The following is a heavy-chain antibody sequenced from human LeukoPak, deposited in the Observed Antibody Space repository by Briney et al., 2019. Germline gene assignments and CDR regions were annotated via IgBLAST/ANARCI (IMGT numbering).Heavy chain of an antibody. J-gene: IGHJ4*02. V-gene: IGHV3-7*01. CDR3: AVDRRFKIFDY. D-gene: IGHD5-24*01. CDR1: GLAFSNFW. CDR2: IKPDGSED. Sequence: GGSLRLSCATSGLAFSNFWMYWVRQAPGKGLEWVASIKPDGSEDFYADFVKGRFNISRDNAKNSLFLQMTNLKAEDTAVYYCAVDRRFKIFDYWGQGTLVTVSS.